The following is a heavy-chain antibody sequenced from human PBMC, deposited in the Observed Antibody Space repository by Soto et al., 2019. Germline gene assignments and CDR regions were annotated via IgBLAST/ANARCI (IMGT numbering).Heavy chain of an antibody. CDR3: ARDSQDNGYCSGGSCSGNWFDP. CDR1: GYTFTSYA. V-gene: IGHV1-3*01. CDR2: INAGNGNT. Sequence: ASVKVSCKASGYTFTSYAMHWVRQAPGQRLEWMGWINAGNGNTKYSQKFQGRVTITRDTSASTAYMELSSLRSEDTAVYYYARDSQDNGYCSGGSCSGNWFDPWGQGTLVTVSS. J-gene: IGHJ5*02. D-gene: IGHD2-15*01.